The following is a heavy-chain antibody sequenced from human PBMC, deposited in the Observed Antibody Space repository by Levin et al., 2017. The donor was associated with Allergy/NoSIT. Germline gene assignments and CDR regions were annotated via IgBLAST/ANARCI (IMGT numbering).Heavy chain of an antibody. V-gene: IGHV4-30-2*01. CDR2: IYHSGST. J-gene: IGHJ3*02. CDR1: GGSISSGGYS. D-gene: IGHD5-12*01. CDR3: ARRRQYSGYADDAFDI. Sequence: SQTLSLTCAVSGGSISSGGYSWSWIRQPPGKGLEWIGYIYHSGSTYYNPSLKSRVTISVDRSKNQFSLKLSSVTAADTAVYYCARRRQYSGYADDAFDIWGQGTMVTVSS.